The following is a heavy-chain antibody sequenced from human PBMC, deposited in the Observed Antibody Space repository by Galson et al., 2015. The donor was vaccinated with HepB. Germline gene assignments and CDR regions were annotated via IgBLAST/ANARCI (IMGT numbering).Heavy chain of an antibody. CDR1: GYTFTSYG. Sequence: SVKVSCKASGYTFTSYGISWVRQAPGQGLEWMGWISAYNGNTNYAQKLQGRVTMTTDTSTSTAYMELRSLRSDDTAVYYCARIYSSSWYFLRSDAHFDYWGQGTLVTVSS. CDR2: ISAYNGNT. J-gene: IGHJ4*02. CDR3: ARIYSSSWYFLRSDAHFDY. V-gene: IGHV1-18*01. D-gene: IGHD6-13*01.